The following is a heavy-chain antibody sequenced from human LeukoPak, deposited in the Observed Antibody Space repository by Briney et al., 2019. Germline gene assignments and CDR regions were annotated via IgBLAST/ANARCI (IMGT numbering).Heavy chain of an antibody. D-gene: IGHD1-26*01. CDR2: IYTSGNT. V-gene: IGHV4-61*02. CDR1: GGSISSGGYY. J-gene: IGHJ4*02. CDR3: ARESLGPPYYFDY. Sequence: SETLPLTCTVSGGSISSGGYYWSWIRQHPGKGLEWIGRIYTSGNTNYNPSLKSRVTISVDTSKNQFSLKLTSVTAADTAVYYCARESLGPPYYFDYWGQGTLVTVSA.